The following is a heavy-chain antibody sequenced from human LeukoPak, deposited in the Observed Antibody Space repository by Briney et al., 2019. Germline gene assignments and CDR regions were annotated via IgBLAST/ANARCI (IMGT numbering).Heavy chain of an antibody. V-gene: IGHV4-34*01. CDR3: ARVLYGRHFDY. CDR2: IYYSGST. D-gene: IGHD3-10*01. J-gene: IGHJ4*02. Sequence: SETLSLTCAVYGGSFSGYYWGWIRQPPGKGLEWIRSIYYSGSTYYNPSLKSRVTISIDTSKNQFSLKLSSVTAADTAVYYCARVLYGRHFDYWGQGTLVTVSS. CDR1: GGSFSGYY.